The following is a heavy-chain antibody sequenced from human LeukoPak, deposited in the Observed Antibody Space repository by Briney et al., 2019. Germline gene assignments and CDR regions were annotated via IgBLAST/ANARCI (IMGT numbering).Heavy chain of an antibody. Sequence: GGSLRLSCAASGFTFSNDGMHWVRQAPGKGLEWVAVIWYDGSNKYYADSVKGRFTISRDNSKNTPHLQMSSLRAEDTAVYYCARIASPATDYLGSWGQGTLVTVSS. J-gene: IGHJ4*02. CDR1: GFTFSNDG. V-gene: IGHV3-33*01. CDR3: ARIASPATDYLGS. D-gene: IGHD2-15*01. CDR2: IWYDGSNK.